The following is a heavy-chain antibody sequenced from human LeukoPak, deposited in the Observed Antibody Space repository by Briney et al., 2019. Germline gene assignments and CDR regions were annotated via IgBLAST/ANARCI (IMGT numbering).Heavy chain of an antibody. V-gene: IGHV1-2*02. D-gene: IGHD1-26*01. J-gene: IGHJ5*02. Sequence: ASVKVSCKASGGTFSSYAISWVRQAPGQGLEWMGWINPNSGGTNYAQKFQGRVTMTRDTSISTAYMELSRLRSDDTAVYYCAREASGSYFNWFDPWGQGTLVTVSS. CDR3: AREASGSYFNWFDP. CDR1: GGTFSSYA. CDR2: INPNSGGT.